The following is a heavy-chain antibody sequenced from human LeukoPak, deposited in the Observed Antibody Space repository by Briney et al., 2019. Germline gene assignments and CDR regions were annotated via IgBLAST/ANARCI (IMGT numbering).Heavy chain of an antibody. J-gene: IGHJ3*02. CDR3: ARDGDYGDYFDAFDI. D-gene: IGHD4-17*01. V-gene: IGHV3-48*01. CDR2: ISSSSSTI. CDR1: GFTFSSYS. Sequence: PGGSLRLSCAASGFTFSSYSMNWVRQAPGKGLEWVSYISSSSSTIYYADSVKGRFTISRDNAKNSLYLQMNSLRAEDTAVYYCARDGDYGDYFDAFDIWGQGTIVTVSS.